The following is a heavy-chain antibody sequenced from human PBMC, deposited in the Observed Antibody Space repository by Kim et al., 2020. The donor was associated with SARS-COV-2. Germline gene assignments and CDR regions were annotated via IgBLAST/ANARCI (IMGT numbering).Heavy chain of an antibody. CDR1: GGSISSYY. V-gene: IGHV4-59*01. CDR3: ARSTICSSTSCPFDY. CDR2: IYYSGST. J-gene: IGHJ4*02. D-gene: IGHD2-2*01. Sequence: SETLSLTCTVSGGSISSYYWSWIRQPPGKGLEWIGYIYYSGSTNYNPSLKSRVTISVDTSKNQFSLKLSSVTAADTAVYYCARSTICSSTSCPFDYWGQGTLVTVSS.